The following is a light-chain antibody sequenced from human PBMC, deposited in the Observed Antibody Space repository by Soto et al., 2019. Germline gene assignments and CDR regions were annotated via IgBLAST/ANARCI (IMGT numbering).Light chain of an antibody. CDR1: RSDVGSYNL. J-gene: IGLJ1*01. CDR2: EVS. CDR3: CSYAGPTTYV. Sequence: QSALPQPASVSGSPGQSITISCTGTRSDVGSYNLVSWYQQHPVKAPKLMIYEVSERPSGVSNRVSGSKSGDTASLTISGLQDEHEADYYGCSYAGPTTYVFGNGTKLTVL. V-gene: IGLV2-23*02.